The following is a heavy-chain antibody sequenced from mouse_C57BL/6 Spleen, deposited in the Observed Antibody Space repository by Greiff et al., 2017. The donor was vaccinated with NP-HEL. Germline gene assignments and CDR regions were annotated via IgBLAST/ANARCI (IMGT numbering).Heavy chain of an antibody. CDR2: ISDGGSYT. V-gene: IGHV5-4*01. CDR3: AREDYGILDY. CDR1: GFTFSSYA. J-gene: IGHJ2*01. D-gene: IGHD2-1*01. Sequence: EVKVVESGGGLVKPGGSLKLSCAASGFTFSSYAMSWVRQTPEKRLEWVATISDGGSYTYYPDNVKGRFTISRDNAKNNLYLQMSHLKSEDTAMYYCAREDYGILDYWGQGTTLTVSS.